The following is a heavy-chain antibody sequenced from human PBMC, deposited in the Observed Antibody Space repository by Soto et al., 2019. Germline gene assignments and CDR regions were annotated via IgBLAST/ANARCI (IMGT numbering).Heavy chain of an antibody. D-gene: IGHD6-19*01. CDR2: INHSGST. CDR3: ARSKGGSSGWYEYYYYGMDV. Sequence: PSETLSLTCAVYGGSFSGYYWSWIRQPPGKGLEWIGEINHSGSTNYNPSLKSRVTISVDTSKNQFSLKLSSVTAADTAVYYCARSKGGSSGWYEYYYYGMDVWGPGTTVTVSS. CDR1: GGSFSGYY. J-gene: IGHJ6*02. V-gene: IGHV4-34*01.